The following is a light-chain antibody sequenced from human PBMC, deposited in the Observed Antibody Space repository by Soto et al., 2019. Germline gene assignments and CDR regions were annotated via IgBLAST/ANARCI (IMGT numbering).Light chain of an antibody. CDR3: QQYDASLWT. CDR1: QSVSSY. J-gene: IGKJ1*01. CDR2: GAS. Sequence: EIVLTQSPATLSLSPVERATRSCRASQSVSSYLAWYQQKPGQSPRLLIYGASRRATGIPDRFSGSGSGTDFTLTISRLEPEDFAVYYCQQYDASLWTCGQGNKGAIK. V-gene: IGKV3-20*01.